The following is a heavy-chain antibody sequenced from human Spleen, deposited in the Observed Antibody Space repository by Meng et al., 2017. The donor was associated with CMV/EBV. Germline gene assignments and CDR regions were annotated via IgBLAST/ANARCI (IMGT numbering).Heavy chain of an antibody. CDR2: ISGSGDNT. Sequence: GESLKISCAASGFTFSSYSMNWVRQAPGKGLEWVSDISGSGDNTYYADSVKGRFTISRDSSKNTLYLRMKSLRAEDTAVYYCAKDRFANNWYNNRGGLSALLSWGQGTLVTVSS. CDR3: AKDRFANNWYNNRGGLSALLS. D-gene: IGHD1/OR15-1a*01. V-gene: IGHV3-23*01. CDR1: GFTFSSYS. J-gene: IGHJ4*02.